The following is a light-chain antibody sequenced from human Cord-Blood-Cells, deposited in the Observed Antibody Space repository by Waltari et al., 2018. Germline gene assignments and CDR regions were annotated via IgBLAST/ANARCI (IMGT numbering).Light chain of an antibody. Sequence: SSELTQDPAVSVALGQTVRITCQGDSLRSYYASWYQQKPGQAPVLVIYGKNNRPSGIPDRFSGSSSGNTASLTITGAQAEDEADYYCNSRDSSGNHQVVFG. V-gene: IGLV3-19*01. CDR3: NSRDSSGNHQVV. CDR1: SLRSYY. J-gene: IGLJ2*01. CDR2: GKN.